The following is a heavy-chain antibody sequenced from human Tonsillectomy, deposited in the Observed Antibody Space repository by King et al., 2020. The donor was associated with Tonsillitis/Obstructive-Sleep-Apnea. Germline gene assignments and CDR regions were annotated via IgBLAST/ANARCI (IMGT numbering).Heavy chain of an antibody. D-gene: IGHD3-16*01. V-gene: IGHV1-24*01. Sequence: QLVQSGAEVKKPGASVKVSCKVSGYTLTELSMHWVRQAPGKGIEWMGGFDSEDGETIYAQKFQGRVTMTEDTSTDTAYMELSSVRSEDTTVYYCATGRWGSGWYFDYWGQGTLVTVSS. J-gene: IGHJ4*02. CDR2: FDSEDGET. CDR3: ATGRWGSGWYFDY. CDR1: GYTLTELS.